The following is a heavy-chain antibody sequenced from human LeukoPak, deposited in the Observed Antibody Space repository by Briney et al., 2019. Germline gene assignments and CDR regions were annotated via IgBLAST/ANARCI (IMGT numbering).Heavy chain of an antibody. Sequence: PGRSLRLSCAASGFTFDDYAMHWVRQAPGKGLEWVSGISWNSGSIGYADSVKGRFTISRDNAKNSLYLQMNSLRAEDTALYYCAKESTLGGDYYYFGMDVWAQGTTVTVSS. CDR2: ISWNSGSI. CDR3: AKESTLGGDYYYFGMDV. V-gene: IGHV3-9*01. J-gene: IGHJ6*02. CDR1: GFTFDDYA. D-gene: IGHD1-26*01.